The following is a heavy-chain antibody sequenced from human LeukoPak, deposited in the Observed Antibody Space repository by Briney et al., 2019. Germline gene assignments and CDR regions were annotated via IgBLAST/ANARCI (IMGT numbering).Heavy chain of an antibody. CDR1: GFTFSSYA. CDR3: AKVRYYYDSSGYDPLDI. Sequence: PGGSLRLSCAASGFTFSSYAMSWVRQAPGKGLEWVSAISGGGGSTYYADSVKGRFTISRGNSKNTLYLQMNSLRAEDTAVYYCAKVRYYYDSSGYDPLDIWGQGTMVTVSS. D-gene: IGHD3-22*01. J-gene: IGHJ3*02. V-gene: IGHV3-23*01. CDR2: ISGGGGST.